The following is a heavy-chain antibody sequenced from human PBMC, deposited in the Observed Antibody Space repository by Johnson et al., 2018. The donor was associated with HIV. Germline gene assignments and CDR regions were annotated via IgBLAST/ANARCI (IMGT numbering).Heavy chain of an antibody. Sequence: VQLVESGGGVVQPGGSLRLSCAASGFTVSSNYMSWVRQAPGKGLVWVSSINSDESSTNYAESVKGRFTISRDNAKNTLYLQMNSLRAEDTAVYYCARAGKTVTFDIWGPGTMVTVSA. CDR1: GFTVSSNY. J-gene: IGHJ3*02. V-gene: IGHV3-74*02. CDR2: INSDESST. CDR3: ARAGKTVTFDI. D-gene: IGHD1-14*01.